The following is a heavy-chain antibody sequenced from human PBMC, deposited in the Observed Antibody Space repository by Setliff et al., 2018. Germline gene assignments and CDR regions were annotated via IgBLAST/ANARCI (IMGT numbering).Heavy chain of an antibody. CDR3: ARVTSSGWYYYYYMDV. V-gene: IGHV3-21*01. J-gene: IGHJ6*03. D-gene: IGHD6-19*01. Sequence: GESLKISCAASGFTFTTYSMHWVRQAPGKGLEWVSSIGRSRNYMYYGDSVKGRFTISRDSAKSSLYLQMNSLRTEDTAVYYCARVTSSGWYYYYYMDVWGKGTTVTVSS. CDR2: IGRSRNYM. CDR1: GFTFTTYS.